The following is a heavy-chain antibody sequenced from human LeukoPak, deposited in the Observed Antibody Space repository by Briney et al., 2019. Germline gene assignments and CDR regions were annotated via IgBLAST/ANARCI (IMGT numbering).Heavy chain of an antibody. V-gene: IGHV3-20*04. D-gene: IGHD6-13*01. CDR1: GGTTDDYG. Sequence: GGSLRLSCAVSGGTTDDYGMSWVRQAPGKGLEWVSGINWDGTNTYYAESVKGRFTISRDSAEKSLYLHMNSLRDDDTAFYYCVKDLSSKWYSFDYWGQGTVDTVSS. J-gene: IGHJ4*02. CDR3: VKDLSSKWYSFDY. CDR2: INWDGTNT.